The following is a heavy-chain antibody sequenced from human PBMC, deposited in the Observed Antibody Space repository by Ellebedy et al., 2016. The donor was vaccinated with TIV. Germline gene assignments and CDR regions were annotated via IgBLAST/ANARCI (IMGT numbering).Heavy chain of an antibody. Sequence: MPSETLSLTCTVSGGSISSHNYYWDWIRQPPGKGLEWLGSIYHGGHSYSTPTLKSRVTISVDTSKNQVSLRLSSVTAADTAIYYCARDNVVGNTDVFDIWGQGTMVTVSS. CDR2: IYHGGHS. CDR3: ARDNVVGNTDVFDI. CDR1: GGSISSHNYY. V-gene: IGHV4-39*07. J-gene: IGHJ3*02. D-gene: IGHD1-26*01.